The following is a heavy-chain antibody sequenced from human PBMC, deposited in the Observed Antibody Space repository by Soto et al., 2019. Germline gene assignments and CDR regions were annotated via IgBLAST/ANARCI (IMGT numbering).Heavy chain of an antibody. D-gene: IGHD3-22*01. CDR1: GYTFTSYG. V-gene: IGHV1-18*04. CDR2: ISAYNGNT. CDR3: ARELMDSSRYHDAFDI. J-gene: IGHJ3*02. Sequence: ASVKVSCKASGYTFTSYGISWVRQAPGQGLEWMGWISAYNGNTNYAQKFQGRVTMTTDTSTSTAYMELRSLRSDDTAVYYCARELMDSSRYHDAFDIWGQGTMVTVSS.